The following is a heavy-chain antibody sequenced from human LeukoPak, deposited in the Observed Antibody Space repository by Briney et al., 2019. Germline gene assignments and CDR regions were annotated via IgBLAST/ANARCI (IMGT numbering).Heavy chain of an antibody. J-gene: IGHJ6*03. Sequence: GGSLRLSCAASGFTFDDYGMSWVRQAPGKGLEWVSGINWNGGSTGYADSVKGRFTISRDNAKNSLYLQMNSLRAEDTALYYCARDAIGSAYGSGSYYYYYYMDVWGKGTTVTVSS. CDR1: GFTFDDYG. V-gene: IGHV3-20*04. D-gene: IGHD3-10*01. CDR2: INWNGGST. CDR3: ARDAIGSAYGSGSYYYYYYMDV.